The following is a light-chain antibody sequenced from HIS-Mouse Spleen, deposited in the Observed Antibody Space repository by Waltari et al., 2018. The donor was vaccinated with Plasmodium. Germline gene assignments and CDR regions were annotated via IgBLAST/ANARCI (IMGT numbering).Light chain of an antibody. Sequence: SYELTPPPSVSVSPGQTARITCSGDALPTKSAYLYQQKSGQAPVLVIYEDSKRPSGIPERFSGSSSGTMATLTISGAQVEDEADYYCYSTDSSGNHRVFGGGTKLTVL. CDR1: ALPTKS. CDR2: EDS. CDR3: YSTDSSGNHRV. V-gene: IGLV3-10*01. J-gene: IGLJ2*01.